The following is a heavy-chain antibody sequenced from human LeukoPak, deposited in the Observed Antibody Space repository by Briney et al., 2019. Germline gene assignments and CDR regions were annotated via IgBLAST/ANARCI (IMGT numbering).Heavy chain of an antibody. Sequence: SETLSLTCTVSGGSISSYYWSWIRQPAGKGLEWIERIYTTGSTNYNPSLKSRVTMSVDTSKNQFSLKMRSVTAADTAVYYCARGDNSGYYPFDYWGQGTLVTVSS. V-gene: IGHV4-4*07. CDR2: IYTTGST. CDR1: GGSISSYY. J-gene: IGHJ4*02. CDR3: ARGDNSGYYPFDY. D-gene: IGHD3-22*01.